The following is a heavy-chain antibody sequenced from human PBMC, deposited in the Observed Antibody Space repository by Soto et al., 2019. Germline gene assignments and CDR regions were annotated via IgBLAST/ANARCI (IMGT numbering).Heavy chain of an antibody. J-gene: IGHJ4*02. CDR1: GFSFNSYG. CDR3: ARDLWGGPAAFDY. V-gene: IGHV3-33*01. CDR2: IWYDGSNK. D-gene: IGHD2-2*01. Sequence: QVQLVESGGGVVQPGRSLRLSCVASGFSFNSYGMHWVRQAPGKGLEWVAVIWYDGSNKYYADSVKGRFTISRANSKTTLYLQINTLRAEDTAVYYCARDLWGGPAAFDYWGQGTLVTVSS.